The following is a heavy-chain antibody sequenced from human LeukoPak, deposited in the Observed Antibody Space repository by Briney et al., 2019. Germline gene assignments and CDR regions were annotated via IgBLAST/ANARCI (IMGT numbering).Heavy chain of an antibody. V-gene: IGHV4-31*03. J-gene: IGHJ4*02. D-gene: IGHD3-10*01. Sequence: SQTLSLTCTVSGGSITSGGYYWSWIRQHPGKGLEWIGCIYYSGTTYYNPSLKSRVSTSVDTSKNQFSLKMSSVPAADTAVYYCASGPYGSGSYLFGYWGQGTLVTVSS. CDR1: GGSITSGGYY. CDR2: IYYSGTT. CDR3: ASGPYGSGSYLFGY.